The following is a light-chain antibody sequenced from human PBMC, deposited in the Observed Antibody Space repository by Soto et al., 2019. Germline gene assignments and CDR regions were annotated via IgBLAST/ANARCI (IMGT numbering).Light chain of an antibody. CDR1: QNVRSN. Sequence: EIVMTQSPATLSVSPGERATLSCRASQNVRSNLAWYQQKPGQAPRLLIYGASSRATGIPDRFSGSGSGTDFTLTISRLEPEDFAVYYCQQYGSSVTFGQGTKVDI. CDR3: QQYGSSVT. CDR2: GAS. V-gene: IGKV3-20*01. J-gene: IGKJ1*01.